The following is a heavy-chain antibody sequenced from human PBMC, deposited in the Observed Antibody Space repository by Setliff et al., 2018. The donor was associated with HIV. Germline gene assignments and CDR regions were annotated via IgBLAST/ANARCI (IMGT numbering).Heavy chain of an antibody. D-gene: IGHD2-8*01. CDR3: ATKVYCTNGVCLDAFDI. Sequence: GASVKVSCKASGYTFTAYFMHWVRQAPGQGLQWIGRIIPNSGGTNYAQKFQGRVTMTRDTSISTAYMELSRLRADDTAVYYCATKVYCTNGVCLDAFDIWGQGTMVTV. CDR1: GYTFTAYF. V-gene: IGHV1-2*06. CDR2: IIPNSGGT. J-gene: IGHJ3*02.